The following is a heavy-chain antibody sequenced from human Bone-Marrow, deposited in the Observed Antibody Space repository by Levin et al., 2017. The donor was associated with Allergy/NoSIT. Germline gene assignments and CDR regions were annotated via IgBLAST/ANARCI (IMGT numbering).Heavy chain of an antibody. CDR2: ISSSGSTI. D-gene: IGHD5-18*01. Sequence: GESLKISCAASGFTFSSYEMNWVRQAPGKGLEWVSYISSSGSTIYYADSVKGRFTISRDNAKNSLYLQMNSLRAEDTAVYYCAREHVDTAMVDYDYYMDVWGKGTTVTVSS. CDR3: AREHVDTAMVDYDYYMDV. V-gene: IGHV3-48*03. J-gene: IGHJ6*03. CDR1: GFTFSSYE.